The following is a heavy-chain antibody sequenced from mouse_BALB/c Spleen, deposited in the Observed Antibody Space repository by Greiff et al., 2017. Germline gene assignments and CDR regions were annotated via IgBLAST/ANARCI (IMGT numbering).Heavy chain of an antibody. CDR1: GFTFSSYA. D-gene: IGHD2-4*01. CDR2: ISSGGST. CDR3: ARESTMITGYAMDY. Sequence: DVMLVESGGGLVKPGGSLKLSCAASGFTFSSYAMSWVRQTPEKRLEWVASISSGGSTYYPDSVKGRFTISRDNARNILYLQMSSLRSEDTAMYYFARESTMITGYAMDYWGQGTSVTVSS. J-gene: IGHJ4*01. V-gene: IGHV5-6-5*01.